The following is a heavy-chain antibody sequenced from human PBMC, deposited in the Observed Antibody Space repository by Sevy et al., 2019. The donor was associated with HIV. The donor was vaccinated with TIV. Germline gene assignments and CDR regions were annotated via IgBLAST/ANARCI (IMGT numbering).Heavy chain of an antibody. CDR1: GFTFSGSA. V-gene: IGHV3-73*01. J-gene: IGHJ1*01. CDR2: VRSKANNYAT. Sequence: GGSLRLSCAASGFTFSGSAMHWARQASGKGLEWVGRVRSKANNYATVYAASVKGRFTISRDDSKNTAYLQMNSLKTEDTAVYYCTLYCGGDCYSGQGNEYFQHWGQGTLVTVSS. CDR3: TLYCGGDCYSGQGNEYFQH. D-gene: IGHD2-21*02.